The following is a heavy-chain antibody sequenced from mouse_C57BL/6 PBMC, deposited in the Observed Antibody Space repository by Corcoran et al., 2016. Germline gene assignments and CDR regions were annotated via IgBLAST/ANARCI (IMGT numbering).Heavy chain of an antibody. D-gene: IGHD1-1*01. CDR3: ARHGSSYGAMDY. J-gene: IGHJ4*01. V-gene: IGHV1-18*01. CDR2: INPNNGGT. CDR1: GYTFTEYT. Sequence: VQLQQSGAELVKPGASVELSCKASGYTFTEYTIHWVKQRSGQGLEWIGDINPNNGGTIYNQKFKGKATLTVDKSSSTAYMELRSLTSEDTAVYYCARHGSSYGAMDYWGQGTSVTVSS.